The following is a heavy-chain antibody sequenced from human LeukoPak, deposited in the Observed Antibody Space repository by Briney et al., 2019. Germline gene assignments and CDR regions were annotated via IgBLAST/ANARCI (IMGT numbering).Heavy chain of an antibody. Sequence: SVKVSCKASGGTFSSYAISWVRQAPGQGLEWMGRIIPILGIANYAQKFQGRVTITADKSTSTAYMELSSLRSENTAVYYCARARDYSGYDYFDYWGQGTLVTVSS. CDR2: IIPILGIA. CDR3: ARARDYSGYDYFDY. D-gene: IGHD5-12*01. J-gene: IGHJ4*02. V-gene: IGHV1-69*04. CDR1: GGTFSSYA.